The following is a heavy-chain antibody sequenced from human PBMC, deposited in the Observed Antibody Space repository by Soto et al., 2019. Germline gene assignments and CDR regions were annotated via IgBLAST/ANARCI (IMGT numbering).Heavy chain of an antibody. CDR2: IYYSGST. CDR1: GGSISSYY. D-gene: IGHD3-9*01. V-gene: IGHV4-59*01. Sequence: SETLSLTCTVSGGSISSYYWSWIRQPPGKGLEWIGYIYYSGSTNYNPSLKSRLTISVDTSKNQLSLVLSSVTVAAEVVYYCARSTPPYYDILIGYYSPYYYYGMDVRVQGTTVTVS. CDR3: ARSTPPYYDILIGYYSPYYYYGMDV. J-gene: IGHJ6*02.